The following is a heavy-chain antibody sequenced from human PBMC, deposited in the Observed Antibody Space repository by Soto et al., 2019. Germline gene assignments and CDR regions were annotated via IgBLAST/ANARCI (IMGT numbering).Heavy chain of an antibody. CDR3: ARVGPAAPRGYYYYGMDV. Sequence: GSLGLSCAAPGFTFSSYEMNWVRQAPGKGLEWVSYISSSGSTIYYADSVKGRFTISRDNAKNSLYLQMNRLRAEDTAVYYCARVGPAAPRGYYYYGMDVWGQGTTVTVYS. D-gene: IGHD2-2*01. V-gene: IGHV3-48*03. CDR2: ISSSGSTI. J-gene: IGHJ6*02. CDR1: GFTFSSYE.